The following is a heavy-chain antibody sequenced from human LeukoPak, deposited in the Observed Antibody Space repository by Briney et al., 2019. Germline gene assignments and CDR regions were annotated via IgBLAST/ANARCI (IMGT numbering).Heavy chain of an antibody. CDR2: ISDDGSYK. CDR3: ARDLRSLEY. CDR1: GFTFSNYA. Sequence: GGSLRLSCAASGFTFSNYAMHWVRQAPGKGLEWVAVISDDGSYKNHADSVKGRYNNSRDNSKNTLYLQMNSLRGEDTAVYYCARDLRSLEYWGQETLVTVSS. J-gene: IGHJ4*02. V-gene: IGHV3-30-3*01. D-gene: IGHD5-24*01.